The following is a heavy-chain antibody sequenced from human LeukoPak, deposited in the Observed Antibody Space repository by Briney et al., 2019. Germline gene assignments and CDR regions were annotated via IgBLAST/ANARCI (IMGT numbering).Heavy chain of an antibody. D-gene: IGHD1-1*01. CDR2: IYYSGST. J-gene: IGHJ3*02. CDR3: ARESRRVNFFDI. CDR1: GGSISSGDYY. Sequence: SETLSLTCTVSGGSISSGDYYWSWIRQPPGRGLEWIGYIYYSGSTYYNPSLKSRITIPVDTSKTQFSLKLSSVIAAATAGVFCARESRRVNFFDIGGKGKMVTFFS. V-gene: IGHV4-30-4*08.